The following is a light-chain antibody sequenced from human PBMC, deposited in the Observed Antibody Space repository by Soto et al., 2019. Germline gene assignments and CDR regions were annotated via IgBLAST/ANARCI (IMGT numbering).Light chain of an antibody. Sequence: QSALTQPRSVSGSPGQSVTISCTGTSSDVGGYNYVSWYQQHPGKATKLMIYDVSKRPSGVPDRFSGSKSGNTASLTISWLQAEDEADYYCCSYAGSYTFYVFGTGTKVTVL. J-gene: IGLJ1*01. CDR2: DVS. V-gene: IGLV2-11*01. CDR3: CSYAGSYTFYV. CDR1: SSDVGGYNY.